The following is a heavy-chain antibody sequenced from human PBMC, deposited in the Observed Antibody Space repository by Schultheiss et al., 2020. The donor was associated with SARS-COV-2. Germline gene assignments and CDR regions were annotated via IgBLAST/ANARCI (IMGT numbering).Heavy chain of an antibody. CDR2: IYSGGST. V-gene: IGHV3-66*01. D-gene: IGHD3-10*01. J-gene: IGHJ4*02. CDR1: GFTFSSYA. Sequence: GGSLRLSCAASGFTFSSYAMSWVRQAPGKGLEWVSVIYSGGSTYYADSVKGRFTISRDNAKNSLYLQMNSLRAEDTAVYYCARAYYYGSGSYSNYFDYWGQGTLVTVSS. CDR3: ARAYYYGSGSYSNYFDY.